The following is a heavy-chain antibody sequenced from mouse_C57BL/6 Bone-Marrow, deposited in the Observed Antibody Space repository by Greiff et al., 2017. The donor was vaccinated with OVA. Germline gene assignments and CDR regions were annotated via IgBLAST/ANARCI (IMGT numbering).Heavy chain of an antibody. V-gene: IGHV1-5*01. D-gene: IGHD4-1*01. CDR2: IYPGNSDT. J-gene: IGHJ3*01. Sequence: VQLQPSGTVLARPGASVKMSCKTSGYTFTSYWMHWVKQRPGQGLEWIGAIYPGNSDTSYNQKFKGKAKLTAVTSASTAYMELSSLTNEDSAVYYCTRWENWDAWFAYWGQGTLVTVSA. CDR3: TRWENWDAWFAY. CDR1: GYTFTSYW.